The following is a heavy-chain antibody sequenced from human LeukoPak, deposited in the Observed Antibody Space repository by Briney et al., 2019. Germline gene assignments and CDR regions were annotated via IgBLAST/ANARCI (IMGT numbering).Heavy chain of an antibody. CDR1: GGSISSGGYS. Sequence: SETLSLTCAVSGGSISSGGYSWSWIRQPPGKGLEWIAYIYYTGSTNYNPSLKSRVTTSIDTSKNQFSLKLSSVSAADTAVYYCARRAEGDYFYALDVWGQGTTVTVSS. J-gene: IGHJ6*02. CDR3: ARRAEGDYFYALDV. CDR2: IYYTGST. V-gene: IGHV4-61*08. D-gene: IGHD3-16*01.